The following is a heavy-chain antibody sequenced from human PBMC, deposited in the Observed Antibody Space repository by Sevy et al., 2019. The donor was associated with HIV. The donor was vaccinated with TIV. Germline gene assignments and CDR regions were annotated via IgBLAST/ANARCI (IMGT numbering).Heavy chain of an antibody. D-gene: IGHD2-2*01. J-gene: IGHJ4*02. V-gene: IGHV3-23*01. CDR2: FSFGCGKK. Sequence: GGALRLSCAAPGFTFSNYAMSWVPQAPGKGLEWVSSFSFGCGKKNYADSVKGRFTISSDNDKNTLYLQMNSVMAEDTAVYSCAREGCSNSHDYWGQGTLVTVSS. CDR3: AREGCSNSHDY. CDR1: GFTFSNYA.